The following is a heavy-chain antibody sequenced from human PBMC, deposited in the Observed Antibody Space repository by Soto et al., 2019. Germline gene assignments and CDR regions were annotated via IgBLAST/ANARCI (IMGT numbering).Heavy chain of an antibody. CDR2: IYYSGST. D-gene: IGHD3-10*01. J-gene: IGHJ5*02. Sequence: SETLSLTCTVSGGSISSYYWSWIRQPPGKGLEWIGYIYYSGSTNYNPSLKSRVTISVDTSKNQFSLKLSSVTAADTAVYYCARVGYYYGSGSYSPGWFDPWGQGTMVTVSS. CDR1: GGSISSYY. V-gene: IGHV4-59*01. CDR3: ARVGYYYGSGSYSPGWFDP.